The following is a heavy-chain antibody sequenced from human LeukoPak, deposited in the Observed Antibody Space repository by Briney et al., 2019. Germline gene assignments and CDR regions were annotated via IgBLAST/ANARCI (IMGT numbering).Heavy chain of an antibody. D-gene: IGHD3-22*01. CDR1: GGSISSSNW. Sequence: SETLSLTCAVSGGSISSSNWWSWVRQPPGKGLEWIGEIYHSGSTNYNPSLKSRVTISEDKSKNQFSLKLSSVTAADTAVYYCARATYYYDSSGYPTMGIDYWGQGTLVTVSS. J-gene: IGHJ4*02. CDR3: ARATYYYDSSGYPTMGIDY. V-gene: IGHV4-4*02. CDR2: IYHSGST.